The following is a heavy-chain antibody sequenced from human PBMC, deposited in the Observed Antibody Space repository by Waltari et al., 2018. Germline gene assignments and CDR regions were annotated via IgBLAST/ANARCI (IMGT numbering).Heavy chain of an antibody. D-gene: IGHD5-12*01. Sequence: QVQLQESGPGLVKPSETLSLTCTVSGGSISSYYLSWIRQPPGKGLEWIGYIYYSGSTNYNPSLKSRVTISVDTSKNQFSLKLSSVTAADTAVYYCARATNSGYDSKWFDPWGQGTLVTVSS. J-gene: IGHJ5*02. V-gene: IGHV4-59*01. CDR2: IYYSGST. CDR3: ARATNSGYDSKWFDP. CDR1: GGSISSYY.